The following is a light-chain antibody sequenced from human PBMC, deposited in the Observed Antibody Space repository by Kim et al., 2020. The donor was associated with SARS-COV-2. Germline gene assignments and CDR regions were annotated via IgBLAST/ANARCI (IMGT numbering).Light chain of an antibody. CDR1: KLGHKY. V-gene: IGLV3-1*01. CDR3: QAWDTSTYV. CDR2: QDT. J-gene: IGLJ1*01. Sequence: SYELTQPPSVSVSPGQTASITCSGDKLGHKYVCWYQQKPGQSPVLVFYQDTKRPSEIPERFSGSNSGNTATLTISGTQAMDEADYYCQAWDTSTYVFGTGTKVTVL.